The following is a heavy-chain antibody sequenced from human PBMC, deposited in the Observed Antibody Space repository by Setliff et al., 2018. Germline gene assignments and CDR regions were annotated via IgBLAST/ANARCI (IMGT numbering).Heavy chain of an antibody. CDR1: GYSISSGYY. V-gene: IGHV4-38-2*02. CDR3: SRGQDNSKVGHD. D-gene: IGHD1-20*01. Sequence: ETLSLTCTVSGYSISSGYYWGWIRQPPGKGLEWIGSIHHSGSTYYNPSLKSRVTISVDTSKNQFSLKLSSVTAADTAVYYCSRGQDNSKVGHDWGQGTLVTVSS. CDR2: IHHSGST. J-gene: IGHJ4*02.